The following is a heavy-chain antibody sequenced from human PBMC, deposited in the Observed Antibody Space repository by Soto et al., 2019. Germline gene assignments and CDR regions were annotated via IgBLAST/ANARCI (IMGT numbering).Heavy chain of an antibody. J-gene: IGHJ6*02. CDR1: GGSSSGYS. CDR2: INHSGTT. V-gene: IGHV4-34*01. Sequence: AGTLSLSCAVYGGSSSGYSWTWLRQPPGKGLEWIEEINHSGTTDYNPALKSRVTMSADTSKNQFCLRMTSVTAADTAIYYCARARCGSWSHIYYGLDVWGQGTTVTVSS. CDR3: ARARCGSWSHIYYGLDV. D-gene: IGHD3-3*01.